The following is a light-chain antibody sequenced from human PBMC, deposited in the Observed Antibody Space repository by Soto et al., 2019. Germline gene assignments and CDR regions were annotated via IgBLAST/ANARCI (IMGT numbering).Light chain of an antibody. CDR1: QTVSSN. CDR3: QHYNHWPLT. V-gene: IGKV3D-15*01. Sequence: EIVMTQSPVTLSVSPGERATLSCRASQTVSSNLAWYQQKPGQAPRLVIYGAYTRATGIPARFSGSGSGTEFTLTISSLQSEDCAVYSCQHYNHWPLTFGGGTKVDIK. J-gene: IGKJ4*01. CDR2: GAY.